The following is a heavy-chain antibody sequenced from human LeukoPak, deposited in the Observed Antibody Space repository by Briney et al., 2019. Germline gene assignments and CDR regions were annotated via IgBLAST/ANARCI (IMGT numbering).Heavy chain of an antibody. D-gene: IGHD2-2*01. CDR3: ARDLGYCSSTSCYMDV. J-gene: IGHJ6*03. Sequence: SETLSLTCAVSGGSISSSNWWSWVRQPPGNGLEWIGEIYHSGSTNYNPSLKSRVTISVDKSKNQFSLKLSSVTAADTAVYYCARDLGYCSSTSCYMDVWGKGTTVTVSS. CDR2: IYHSGST. CDR1: GGSISSSNW. V-gene: IGHV4-4*02.